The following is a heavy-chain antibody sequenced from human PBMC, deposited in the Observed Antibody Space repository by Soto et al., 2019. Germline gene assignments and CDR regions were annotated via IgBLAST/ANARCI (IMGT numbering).Heavy chain of an antibody. D-gene: IGHD2-15*01. Sequence: QVQLQESGPGLVKPSETLSLTCTVSGGSISSYYWSWIRQPPGKGLEWIGYIYYSGSTNYNPSLKSRVTISVDTSKNQFSLKLSSVTAADTAVYYCARTVCSGGSCYSGGFDYWGQGTLVTVSS. J-gene: IGHJ4*02. CDR2: IYYSGST. V-gene: IGHV4-59*01. CDR3: ARTVCSGGSCYSGGFDY. CDR1: GGSISSYY.